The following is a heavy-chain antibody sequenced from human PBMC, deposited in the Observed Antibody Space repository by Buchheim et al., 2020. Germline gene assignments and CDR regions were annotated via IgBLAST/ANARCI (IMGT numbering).Heavy chain of an antibody. CDR1: GYTFTGYY. D-gene: IGHD3-22*01. V-gene: IGHV1-2*02. CDR3: ARRRSFITMIVTPLDC. Sequence: QVQLVQSGAEVKKPGASVKVSCKASGYTFTGYYMHWVRQAPGQGLEWMGWINPNSGVINYAQKFQGRVTMTRDTSISPAYMERGRLRAEDTAVYYCARRRSFITMIVTPLDCWGQGTL. J-gene: IGHJ4*02. CDR2: INPNSGVI.